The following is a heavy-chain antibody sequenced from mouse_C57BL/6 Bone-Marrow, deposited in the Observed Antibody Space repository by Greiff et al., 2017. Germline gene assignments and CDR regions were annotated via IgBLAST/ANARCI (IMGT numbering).Heavy chain of an antibody. V-gene: IGHV1-15*01. Sequence: LVESGAELVRPGASVTLSCKASGYTFTDYEMHWVKQTPVHGLEWIGAIDPETGGTAYNQKFKGKAILTADKSSSTAYMELRSLTSEDSAVYYCTRDGNYGDYFDYWGQGTTLTVSS. J-gene: IGHJ2*01. CDR2: IDPETGGT. CDR3: TRDGNYGDYFDY. CDR1: GYTFTDYE. D-gene: IGHD2-1*01.